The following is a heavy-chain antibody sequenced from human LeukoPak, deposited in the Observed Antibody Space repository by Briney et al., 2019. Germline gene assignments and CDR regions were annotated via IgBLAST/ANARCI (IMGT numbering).Heavy chain of an antibody. CDR1: GFTFSTYS. CDR3: VKDQGDYGLFDF. Sequence: GGSLRLSCSASGFTFSTYSMHWVRQAPGEGLEWVALISYDRDNIYYADSVKGRFTISRDNSKNTLFLQMNSLRVEDSAVYYCVKDQGDYGLFDFWGQGTLVTVSS. CDR2: ISYDRDNI. V-gene: IGHV3-30*18. J-gene: IGHJ4*02. D-gene: IGHD4-17*01.